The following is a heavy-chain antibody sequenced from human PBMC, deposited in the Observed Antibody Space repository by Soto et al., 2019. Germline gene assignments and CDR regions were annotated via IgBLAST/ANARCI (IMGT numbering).Heavy chain of an antibody. V-gene: IGHV4-59*08. CDR2: ISYSGST. D-gene: IGHD2-21*02. CDR3: ARHYTGDPFDY. Sequence: SETLSLTCTVSGASISSYYWSWIRQPPGKGLEWIGYISYSGSTNYNPSLKSRVTISVDTSKNQFSLKLSSMTAADTAVYYCARHYTGDPFDYWGQGTLVTVSS. J-gene: IGHJ4*02. CDR1: GASISSYY.